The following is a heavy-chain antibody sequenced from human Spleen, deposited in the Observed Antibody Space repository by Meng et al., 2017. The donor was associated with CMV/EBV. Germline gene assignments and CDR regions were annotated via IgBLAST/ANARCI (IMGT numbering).Heavy chain of an antibody. CDR1: GFTFDDHT. Sequence: GGSLRLSCAASGFTFDDHTMHWVRQAPGKGLEWVSLISWNGGFIYYADSVKGRFTISRDNSKNAVYLQMSSLRAEDTALYYCARPQEVDGYYSAMDVWGQGTSVTVSS. D-gene: IGHD2-2*01. V-gene: IGHV3-43*01. CDR3: ARPQEVDGYYSAMDV. CDR2: ISWNGGFI. J-gene: IGHJ6*02.